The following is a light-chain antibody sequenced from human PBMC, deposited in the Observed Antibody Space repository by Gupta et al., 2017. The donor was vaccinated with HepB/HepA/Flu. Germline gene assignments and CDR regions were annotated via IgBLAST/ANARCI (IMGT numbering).Light chain of an antibody. CDR3: QQSYITPLT. CDR2: SAS. J-gene: IGKJ4*01. CDR1: QTIDTY. V-gene: IGKV1-39*01. Sequence: DIRLTQSPSSLSAFVGDRVTITCRASQTIDTYLSWYQQKPGRAPKLLVFSASNLQTGVPSRFSASGSRTDFSRTISSLQPEDFATYYCQQSYITPLTCGGGTKVEI.